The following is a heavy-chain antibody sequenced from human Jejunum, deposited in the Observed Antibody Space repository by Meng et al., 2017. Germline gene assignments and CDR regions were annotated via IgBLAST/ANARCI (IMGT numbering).Heavy chain of an antibody. J-gene: IGHJ4*02. CDR1: GFTFSSYW. V-gene: IGHV3-7*01. CDR3: ARAARYSRDY. Sequence: GESLKISCSASGFTFSSYWMSWVRLAPGRGLEWVASIDEDGNKKTYVDSVNGRFTISRDNARNSLFLQMNSLRVEDTAVFYCARAARYSRDYWGQGTLVTVSS. D-gene: IGHD2-15*01. CDR2: IDEDGNKK.